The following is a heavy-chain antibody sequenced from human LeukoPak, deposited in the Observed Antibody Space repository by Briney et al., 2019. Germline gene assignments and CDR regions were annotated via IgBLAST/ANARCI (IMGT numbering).Heavy chain of an antibody. Sequence: GGSLRLSCAASGFTFSSYGMHWVRQAPGKGLEWVAFIRYDGSNKYYADSVKGRFTISRDNSKNTLYLQMNSLRAEDTAVYCCAKHYGSGSYYNALDYWGQGTLVTVSS. D-gene: IGHD3-10*01. V-gene: IGHV3-30*02. CDR1: GFTFSSYG. CDR2: IRYDGSNK. J-gene: IGHJ4*02. CDR3: AKHYGSGSYYNALDY.